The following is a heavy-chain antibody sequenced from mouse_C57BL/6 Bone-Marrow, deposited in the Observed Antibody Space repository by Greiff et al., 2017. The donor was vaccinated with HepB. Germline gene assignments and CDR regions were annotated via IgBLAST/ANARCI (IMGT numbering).Heavy chain of an antibody. CDR3: ATTVVDIWAMDY. V-gene: IGHV5-15*01. CDR2: ISNLAYSI. CDR1: GFTFSDYG. D-gene: IGHD1-1*01. J-gene: IGHJ4*01. Sequence: EVQLVESGRGLVQPGGSLKLSCAASGFTFSDYGMAWVRQAPRKGPEWVAFISNLAYSIYYADTVTGRFTISRENAKNTLYLEMSSLRSEDTAMYYCATTVVDIWAMDYWGQGTSVTVSS.